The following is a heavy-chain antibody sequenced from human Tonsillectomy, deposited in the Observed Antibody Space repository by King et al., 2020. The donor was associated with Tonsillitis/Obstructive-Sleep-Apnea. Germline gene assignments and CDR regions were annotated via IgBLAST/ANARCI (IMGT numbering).Heavy chain of an antibody. J-gene: IGHJ5*02. V-gene: IGHV4-59*01. D-gene: IGHD1-26*01. Sequence: QLQESGPGLVKPSETLSLTCTVSGGSISSYYCSWIRQPPGKGLEWIGYIYYSGSTNYNPSLKSRVTISVDTSKNQFSLKLSSVTAADTAVYYCARSVGARYWFDPWGQGTLVTVSS. CDR1: GGSISSYY. CDR3: ARSVGARYWFDP. CDR2: IYYSGST.